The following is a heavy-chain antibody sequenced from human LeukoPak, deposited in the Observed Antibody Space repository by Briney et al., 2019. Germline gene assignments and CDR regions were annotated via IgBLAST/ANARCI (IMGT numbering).Heavy chain of an antibody. CDR2: INPNSGDT. J-gene: IGHJ5*02. D-gene: IGHD6-13*01. CDR3: AREWDEQQLAFDP. Sequence: ASVKVSCKASGYTFTGYYIHWVRQAPGQGLEWMGWINPNSGDTNYAQQLQGRVTMTGDTSISTAYMELNRLGSDDTAVYYCAREWDEQQLAFDPWGQGTLVTVSS. CDR1: GYTFTGYY. V-gene: IGHV1-2*02.